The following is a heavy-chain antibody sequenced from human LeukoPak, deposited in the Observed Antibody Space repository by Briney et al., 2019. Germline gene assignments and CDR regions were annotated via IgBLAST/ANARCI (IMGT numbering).Heavy chain of an antibody. Sequence: PSETLSLTCTVSGVSISSRSYYWGWIRQPPGKGLEWIGSIYHSGSTYYNASLQSRVTISIDTSKNQFSLRLNSVTAADTAMYYCAKSGGYGLIDYWGQGTLVTVSS. CDR1: GVSISSRSYY. CDR2: IYHSGST. J-gene: IGHJ4*02. D-gene: IGHD1-26*01. CDR3: AKSGGYGLIDY. V-gene: IGHV4-39*01.